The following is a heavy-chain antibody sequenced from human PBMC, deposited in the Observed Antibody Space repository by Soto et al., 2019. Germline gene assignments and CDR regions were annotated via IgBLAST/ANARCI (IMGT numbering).Heavy chain of an antibody. CDR1: GGSISRSSYY. J-gene: IGHJ4*02. Sequence: QLQLQESGPGLVKPSETLSLTCTVSGGSISRSSYYWGWIRQPPGKGLEWIGSIYYSGSTYYNPSLKSRVTLSVDTSKNQFSLRLSSVHSADTAVYYCARHDYGGFGLWGQGTLVTVSS. V-gene: IGHV4-39*01. CDR3: ARHDYGGFGL. CDR2: IYYSGST. D-gene: IGHD4-17*01.